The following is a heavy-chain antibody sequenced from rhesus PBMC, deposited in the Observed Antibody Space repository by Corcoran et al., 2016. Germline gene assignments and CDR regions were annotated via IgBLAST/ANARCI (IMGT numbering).Heavy chain of an antibody. J-gene: IGHJ4*01. CDR1: GGSISSSY. Sequence: QVQLQESGPGLVKPSETLSVTCAVSGGSISSSYWSWIRQAPGKGLEWIGYIYGSVSSTNYNPSLKSRVTLSVDTSKNQLSLKLSSVTTADTAVYYCARPYSGSWTLFDYWGQGVLVTVSS. V-gene: IGHV4-169*01. CDR3: ARPYSGSWTLFDY. D-gene: IGHD6-25*01. CDR2: IYGSVSST.